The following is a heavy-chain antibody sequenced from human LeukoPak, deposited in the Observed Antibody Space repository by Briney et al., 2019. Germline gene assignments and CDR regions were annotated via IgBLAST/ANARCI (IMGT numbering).Heavy chain of an antibody. CDR1: GGSISSYY. D-gene: IGHD3-10*01. J-gene: IGHJ2*01. Sequence: SETLSLTCTVSGGSISSYYWSWIRQPAGKGLEWIGRIYTSGSTNYNPSLKSRVTMSVDTSKNQFSLKLNSMTAADTAVYFCVRLPGGRDWYFELWGRGTLVTVSS. CDR2: IYTSGST. CDR3: VRLPGGRDWYFEL. V-gene: IGHV4-4*07.